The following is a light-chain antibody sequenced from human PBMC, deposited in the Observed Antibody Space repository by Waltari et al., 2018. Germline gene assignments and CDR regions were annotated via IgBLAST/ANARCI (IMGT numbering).Light chain of an antibody. CDR2: GAS. V-gene: IGKV3-20*01. CDR3: QQYGSSSIT. J-gene: IGKJ5*01. Sequence: EIVLTQSPGTLSLSPGERATPSCRASPSVSSSYLAWYQQKPAQAPRLLIYGASSRATVIPDRFSGSGSGTDFTLTISRLEPEDFAVYYCQQYGSSSITFGQGTRLEIK. CDR1: PSVSSSY.